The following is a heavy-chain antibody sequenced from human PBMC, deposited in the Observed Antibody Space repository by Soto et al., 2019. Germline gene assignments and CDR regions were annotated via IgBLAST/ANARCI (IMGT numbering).Heavy chain of an antibody. Sequence: QITLKESGPTLVKPTQTLTLTCTFSGFSLSTSGVGVGWIRQPPGKALEWLALIYWDDDKRYSPSLKSRLTITKDTSKHQVVLTMTNMDPVDTATYYCARNYASSGYYYYYYGMDVWGQGTTVTVSS. CDR2: IYWDDDK. J-gene: IGHJ6*02. CDR1: GFSLSTSGVG. D-gene: IGHD3-22*01. CDR3: ARNYASSGYYYYYYGMDV. V-gene: IGHV2-5*02.